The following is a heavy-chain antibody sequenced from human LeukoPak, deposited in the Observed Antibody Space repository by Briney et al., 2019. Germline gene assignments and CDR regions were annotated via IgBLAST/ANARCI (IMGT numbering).Heavy chain of an antibody. CDR1: GGSISSGGHY. CDR2: IYYSGST. Sequence: PSETLSLTCTVSGGSISSGGHYWSWIRQHPGKGLEWIGYIYYSGSTYYNPSLKSRVTISVDTSKNQFSLKLSSVTAADTAVYYCASTDALAQNSYGYVFDYWGQGTLVTVSS. CDR3: ASTDALAQNSYGYVFDY. D-gene: IGHD5-18*01. V-gene: IGHV4-31*03. J-gene: IGHJ4*02.